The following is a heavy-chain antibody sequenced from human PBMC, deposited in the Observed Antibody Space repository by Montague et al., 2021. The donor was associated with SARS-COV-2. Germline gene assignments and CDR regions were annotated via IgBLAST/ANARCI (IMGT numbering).Heavy chain of an antibody. CDR3: ARVTLAGAATRSDY. CDR1: GGSVSSGGYY. CDR2: ICYSGST. V-gene: IGHV4-61*08. Sequence: SETLSLTCTVSGGSVSSGGYYWSWIRQPPGKGLEWIGYICYSGSTNYNPSLKSRVTISLDTSKNQFSLKLTSVTAADTAVYYCARVTLAGAATRSDYWGQGTLVTVSS. D-gene: IGHD2-15*01. J-gene: IGHJ4*02.